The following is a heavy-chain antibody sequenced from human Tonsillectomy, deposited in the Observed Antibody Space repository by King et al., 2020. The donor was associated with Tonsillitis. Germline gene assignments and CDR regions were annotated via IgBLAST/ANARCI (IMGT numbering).Heavy chain of an antibody. D-gene: IGHD3-3*01. Sequence: QLVQSGGGVIQPGRSLRLSCAASGFTFSSYGMHWVRQAPGKGLEWVAVIWSDGNDKYYADSVKGRFTISRDNSKNTLFLQMNSLRAEDTAVYYCAKMYYDFWSGYYPNLNYYTYFYMDVWGKGTTVTVSS. CDR3: AKMYYDFWSGYYPNLNYYTYFYMDV. J-gene: IGHJ6*03. V-gene: IGHV3-33*06. CDR2: IWSDGNDK. CDR1: GFTFSSYG.